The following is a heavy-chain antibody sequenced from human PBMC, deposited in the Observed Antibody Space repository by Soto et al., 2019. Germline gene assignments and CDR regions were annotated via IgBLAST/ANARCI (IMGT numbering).Heavy chain of an antibody. CDR1: GSTFCSYA. Sequence: VGFLRLSCVASGSTFCSYAMSWVRQAPWKGLEWVSAISGSGGSTYYAASVKGRFTISRDNPKNTLYLQMNSLRAEDTAVYYGAKLGLAPKSRWGQGTLVTASS. J-gene: IGHJ4*02. V-gene: IGHV3-23*01. CDR2: ISGSGGST. CDR3: AKLGLAPKSR. D-gene: IGHD3-10*01.